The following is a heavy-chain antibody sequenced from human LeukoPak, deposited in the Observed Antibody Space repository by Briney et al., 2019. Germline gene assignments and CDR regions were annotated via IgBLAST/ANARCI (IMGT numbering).Heavy chain of an antibody. D-gene: IGHD3-22*01. CDR1: GGTFSSYA. V-gene: IGHV1-69*04. J-gene: IGHJ4*02. CDR2: IIPILGIA. Sequence: GASVKVSCKASGGTFSSYAISWVRQAPGQGLEWMGRIIPILGIANYAQKFRGRVTITADKSTSTAYMELSSLRSEDTAVYYCARDMGDYYYDSSGYEYDWGQGTLVTVSS. CDR3: ARDMGDYYYDSSGYEYD.